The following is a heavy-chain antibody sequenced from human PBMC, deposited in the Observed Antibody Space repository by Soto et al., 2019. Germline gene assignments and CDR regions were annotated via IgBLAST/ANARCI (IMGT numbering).Heavy chain of an antibody. CDR2: ININSEDSRA. Sequence: EEQLVESGGGLVQPGGSLRLSCAASGFTFSSFWMHWVRQVPGKGLVWVSRININSEDSRADYADSVRGRFTISRDNAKNTLYLQMNSLRAEDTAIYYCARDGDGYKRQYYGMDVWGQGTVVTVSS. CDR1: GFTFSSFW. CDR3: ARDGDGYKRQYYGMDV. D-gene: IGHD5-12*01. V-gene: IGHV3-74*01. J-gene: IGHJ6*02.